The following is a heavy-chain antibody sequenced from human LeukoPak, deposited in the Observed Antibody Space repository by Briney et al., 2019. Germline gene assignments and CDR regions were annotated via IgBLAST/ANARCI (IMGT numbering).Heavy chain of an antibody. D-gene: IGHD5-18*01. CDR3: ASTRSDTAMVTFDY. Sequence: ASVKVSCKASGGTFSSYAISWVRQAPGQGLEWMGGIIPIFGTANYAQKFQGRVTITADESTSTAYMELSSLRSEDTAVYYCASTRSDTAMVTFDYWGQGTLVTVSS. CDR2: IIPIFGTA. J-gene: IGHJ4*02. V-gene: IGHV1-69*13. CDR1: GGTFSSYA.